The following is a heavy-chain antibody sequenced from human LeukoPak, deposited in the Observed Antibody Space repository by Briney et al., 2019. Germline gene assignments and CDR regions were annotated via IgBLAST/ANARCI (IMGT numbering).Heavy chain of an antibody. D-gene: IGHD6-13*01. V-gene: IGHV3-21*01. Sequence: SGGSLRLSCAASALTFSSYGMNWVRQAPGKGLEWVSPISSSSSDTYYADSVKGRFTISRDNAKNSLYLQMNSLRAEDTAVYYCARGSRWALDYWGQGTLVTVSS. CDR2: ISSSSSDT. CDR1: ALTFSSYG. CDR3: ARGSRWALDY. J-gene: IGHJ4*02.